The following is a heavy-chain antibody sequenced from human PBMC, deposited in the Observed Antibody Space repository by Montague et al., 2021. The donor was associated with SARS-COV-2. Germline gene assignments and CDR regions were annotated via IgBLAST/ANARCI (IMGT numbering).Heavy chain of an antibody. V-gene: IGHV1-18*01. CDR3: ARDWYCRGGRCHNTFDI. CDR1: GEMFKNNS. D-gene: IGHD2-15*01. J-gene: IGHJ3*02. CDR2: ISTYDYKT. Sequence: SVKGEGKEGGEMFKNNSISWVRQAPGQGLEWMGWISTYDYKTNYAQMVQGRVTVTTDTSTSTVYMELRSLRSDDTAVYYCARDWYCRGGRCHNTFDIWGQGTLVTVSS.